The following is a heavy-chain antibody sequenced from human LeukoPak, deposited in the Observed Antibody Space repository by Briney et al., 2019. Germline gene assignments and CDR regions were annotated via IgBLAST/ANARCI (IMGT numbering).Heavy chain of an antibody. CDR2: ISGSGGST. Sequence: PGGSLRLSCAASGFTFSSYAMSWVRQAPGKGLEWVSAISGSGGSTYYADSVKGRFTISRDNSKNTLYLQMNSLRAEDTAVYYCAKLVRGVIINPLFDYWGQGTLVTVSS. J-gene: IGHJ4*02. V-gene: IGHV3-23*01. CDR3: AKLVRGVIINPLFDY. D-gene: IGHD3-10*01. CDR1: GFTFSSYA.